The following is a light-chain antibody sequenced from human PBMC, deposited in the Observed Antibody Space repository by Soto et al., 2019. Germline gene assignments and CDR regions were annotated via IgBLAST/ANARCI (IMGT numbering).Light chain of an antibody. CDR1: SSDVGGYYL. J-gene: IGLJ3*02. V-gene: IGLV2-8*01. CDR2: EVD. CDR3: SSKAGRHNWV. Sequence: QSVLTQPPSASGSPGQSVTISCTGTSSDVGGYYLVSWYQHHPGKAPKLMIYEVDKRPSGVPDRFSGSKSGNTASLTVSGLQAEDEADYYCSSKAGRHNWVFGGGTKVTVL.